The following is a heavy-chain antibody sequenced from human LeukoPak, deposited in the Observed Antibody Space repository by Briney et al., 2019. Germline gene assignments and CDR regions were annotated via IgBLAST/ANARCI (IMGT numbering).Heavy chain of an antibody. V-gene: IGHV1-46*01. D-gene: IGHD3-22*01. J-gene: IGHJ4*02. CDR2: INPSGGST. CDR1: GYTFTSYY. Sequence: GASVKVSCKASGYTFTSYYMHWVRQAPGQGLEWMGIINPSGGSTSYAQKFQGRVTMTRDTSTSTVYMELSSLRSEDTAVYYCAREVYYYDSSGYYENNWGQGTLVTVSS. CDR3: AREVYYYDSSGYYENN.